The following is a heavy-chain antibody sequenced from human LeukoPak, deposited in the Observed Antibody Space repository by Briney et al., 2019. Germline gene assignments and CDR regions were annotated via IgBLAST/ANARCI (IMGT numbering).Heavy chain of an antibody. V-gene: IGHV4-30-4*08. CDR3: ARQYSSGWYQIDY. CDR1: GGSISSGDYY. J-gene: IGHJ4*02. CDR2: IYYGGST. Sequence: SQTLSLTCTVSGGSISSGDYYWSWIRQPPGKGLEWIGYIYYGGSTYYNPSLKSRVTISVDTSKNQFSLKLSSVTAADTAVYYCARQYSSGWYQIDYRGQGTLVTVSS. D-gene: IGHD6-19*01.